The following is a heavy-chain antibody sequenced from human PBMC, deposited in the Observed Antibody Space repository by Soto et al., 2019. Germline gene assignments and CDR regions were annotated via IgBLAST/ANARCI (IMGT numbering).Heavy chain of an antibody. D-gene: IGHD4-17*01. V-gene: IGHV3-33*01. Sequence: GASLRLSCEASGFAFNTYNMHWVRDPPDKGLDRLAAIGDDGTQKYYADYVKGRFIISRDNSKKTLYLEMNSLRAEDTAVYYCAIAAANTATVLWDFEAWGHRSLVT. CDR3: AIAAANTATVLWDFEA. CDR1: GFAFNTYN. J-gene: IGHJ4*01. CDR2: IGDDGTQK.